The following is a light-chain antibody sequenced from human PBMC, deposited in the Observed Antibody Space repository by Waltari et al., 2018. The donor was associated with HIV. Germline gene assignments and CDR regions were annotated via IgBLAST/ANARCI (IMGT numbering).Light chain of an antibody. CDR1: AIGRES. Sequence: SYVVTPTPSVSVAPGQTARITCAGDAIGRESVHWYQQKPGQAPVLVVYDDRDRPSGIPERFTGSNSGNTATLTITRVEAGDEADYYCQVWESGGDIVFFGGGTKLTVL. V-gene: IGLV3-21*02. CDR2: DDR. CDR3: QVWESGGDIVF. J-gene: IGLJ2*01.